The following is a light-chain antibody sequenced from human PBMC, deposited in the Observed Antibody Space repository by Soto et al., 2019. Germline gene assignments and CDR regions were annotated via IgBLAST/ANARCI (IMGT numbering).Light chain of an antibody. CDR1: PGPVTSDHY. CDR3: LLAYSGARV. CDR2: DTS. Sequence: QAVVTQEPSLTVSPGGTVTLTCGSSPGPVTSDHYPYWFQQKPGQAPRTLIYDTSNKHSWTPARFSGSLLGDNAALTLSGAQPEDEAEYYCLLAYSGARVFGGGTKLTVL. V-gene: IGLV7-46*01. J-gene: IGLJ3*02.